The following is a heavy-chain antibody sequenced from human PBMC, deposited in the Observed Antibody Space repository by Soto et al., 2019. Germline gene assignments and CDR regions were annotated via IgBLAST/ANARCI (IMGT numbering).Heavy chain of an antibody. J-gene: IGHJ6*02. D-gene: IGHD1-7*01. CDR3: ARTDWNFVVYYYGVDV. Sequence: PSETLSLTCTVSGGSISSYYWSWIRQPAGKGLEWIGRIYTSGSTNYNPSLKSRVTISLDTSKNHFSLKLTSVTAADTAVYYCARTDWNFVVYYYGVDVWGQGTTVTVSS. V-gene: IGHV4-4*07. CDR1: GGSISSYY. CDR2: IYTSGST.